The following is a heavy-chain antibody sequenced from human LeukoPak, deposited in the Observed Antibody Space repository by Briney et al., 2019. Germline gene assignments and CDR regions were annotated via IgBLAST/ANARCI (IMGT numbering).Heavy chain of an antibody. CDR1: GLTSSSYG. J-gene: IGHJ4*02. V-gene: IGHV3-30*02. Sequence: GGSLRLSCAASGLTSSSYGMHWVRQAPGKGLEWVASMRYDGSNKYYADSMKGRFTISRDNSKNTLYLQMNTLRAEDTAVYYCAKGRYNWNPLVYFDNWGQGTLVTVSS. D-gene: IGHD1-20*01. CDR2: MRYDGSNK. CDR3: AKGRYNWNPLVYFDN.